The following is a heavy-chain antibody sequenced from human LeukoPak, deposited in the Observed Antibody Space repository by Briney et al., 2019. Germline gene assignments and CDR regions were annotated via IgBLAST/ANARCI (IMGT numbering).Heavy chain of an antibody. Sequence: SETLSLTPTVSGGSLSSYFWSWVRQPPREGLGWIGYIYDSGSTNYNPSFKSRVTISVDTPKNQFSLKLSSVTAADTAVYYCASGYSSGWYGVWGQGTLVTVSS. CDR2: IYDSGST. D-gene: IGHD6-19*01. V-gene: IGHV4-59*08. CDR3: ASGYSSGWYGV. CDR1: GGSLSSYF. J-gene: IGHJ4*02.